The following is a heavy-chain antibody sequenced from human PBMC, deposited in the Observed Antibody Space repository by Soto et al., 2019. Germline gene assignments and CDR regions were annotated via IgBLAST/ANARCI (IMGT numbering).Heavy chain of an antibody. CDR3: ARDVATMVRGYYYYYGMDV. CDR1: GYTFTSYA. V-gene: IGHV1-3*01. Sequence: ASVKVSCKASGYTFTSYAMHWVRQAPGQRLEWMGWINAGNGNTKYSQKFQGRVTITRDTSASTAYMELSRLRSDDTAVYYCARDVATMVRGYYYYYGMDVWGQGTTVTVSS. CDR2: INAGNGNT. J-gene: IGHJ6*02. D-gene: IGHD3-10*01.